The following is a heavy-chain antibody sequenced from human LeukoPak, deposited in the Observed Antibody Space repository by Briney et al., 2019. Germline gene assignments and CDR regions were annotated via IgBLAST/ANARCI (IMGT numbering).Heavy chain of an antibody. D-gene: IGHD4-17*01. Sequence: SETLSLTCTVSSGSISSSSYYWVWIRQPPGKGLEWIGGFHYSGKTFYNPSLKSRVTISVDTSKNQFSLKLSSVTAADTAVYFCARLLYGDFYYYYYMDVWGKGSTVTISS. CDR2: FHYSGKT. J-gene: IGHJ6*03. CDR1: SGSISSSSYY. CDR3: ARLLYGDFYYYYYMDV. V-gene: IGHV4-39*01.